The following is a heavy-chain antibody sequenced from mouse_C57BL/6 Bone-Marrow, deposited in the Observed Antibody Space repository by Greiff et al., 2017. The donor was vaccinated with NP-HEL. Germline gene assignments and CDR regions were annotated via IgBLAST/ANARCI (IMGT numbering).Heavy chain of an antibody. CDR2: INYDGSST. CDR3: AREGGYPVYFDY. CDR1: GFTFSDYY. V-gene: IGHV5-16*01. Sequence: EVQGVASEGGLVQPGSSMKLSCTASGFTFSDYYMAWVRQVPEKGLEWVANINYDGSSTYYLDSLKSRFIISRDNAKNILYLQMSSLKSEDTATYYCAREGGYPVYFDYWGQGTTLTVSS. J-gene: IGHJ2*01.